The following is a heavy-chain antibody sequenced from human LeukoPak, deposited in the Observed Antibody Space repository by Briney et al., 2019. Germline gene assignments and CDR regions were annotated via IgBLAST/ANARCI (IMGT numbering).Heavy chain of an antibody. CDR2: IYYSGSI. Sequence: SETLPLTCTVSGASISSYYWSWIRQPPGKGLEWIGDIYYSGSIKYNPSLKSRVTMSVDTSKNQFSLKLSSVTAADTAIYYCARENPSGYYNRPIDYWGQGTLVTVSS. CDR1: GASISSYY. CDR3: ARENPSGYYNRPIDY. V-gene: IGHV4-59*01. J-gene: IGHJ4*02. D-gene: IGHD3-22*01.